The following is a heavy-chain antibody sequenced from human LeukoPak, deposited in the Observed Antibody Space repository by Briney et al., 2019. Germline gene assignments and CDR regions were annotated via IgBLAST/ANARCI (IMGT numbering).Heavy chain of an antibody. CDR3: ARSTGSTMFIDY. Sequence: SETLSLTCTASGGSISPYYWSWIRQPPGKGLEWLGYIYYSGNTEYKPSLKSRVAMSVDTSKNQFSLRLSSVTAVDTAVYYCARSTGSTMFIDYWGQGTLVTVSS. CDR2: IYYSGNT. V-gene: IGHV4-59*01. J-gene: IGHJ4*02. CDR1: GGSISPYY. D-gene: IGHD3-10*02.